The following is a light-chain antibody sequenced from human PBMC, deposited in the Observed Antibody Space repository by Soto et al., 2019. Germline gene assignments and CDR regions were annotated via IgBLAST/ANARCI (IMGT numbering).Light chain of an antibody. V-gene: IGKV1-5*03. CDR1: QSISTW. CDR3: QQDNTYPLT. J-gene: IGKJ4*01. Sequence: DIQMTQSPSTLSASVGDRVTITCRASQSISTWLAWCQQKPGKAPKLLIYKASSLEGGVPSRFSGSGSGTEFNITISSLQPDDFATYYCQQDNTYPLTCGGGTTVDTK. CDR2: KAS.